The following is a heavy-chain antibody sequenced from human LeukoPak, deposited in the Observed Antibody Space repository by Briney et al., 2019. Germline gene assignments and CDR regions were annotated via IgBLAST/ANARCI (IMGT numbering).Heavy chain of an antibody. V-gene: IGHV3-21*01. CDR1: GFTLSTYN. Sequence: AGGSLRLSCAASGFTLSTYNMNWVRQSPGKGLEWVSSISSSSTYIYYADSVKGRFTISRDNAKNSLYLQMNSLRAEDTAVYYCVRDRTKLSSPGAYWGQGTLVTVSS. D-gene: IGHD3-16*02. J-gene: IGHJ4*02. CDR3: VRDRTKLSSPGAY. CDR2: ISSSSTYI.